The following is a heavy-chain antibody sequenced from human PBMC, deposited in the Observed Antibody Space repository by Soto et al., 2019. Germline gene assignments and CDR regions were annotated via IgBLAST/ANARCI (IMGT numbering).Heavy chain of an antibody. Sequence: EVQLLESGGGLVQPGGSLRLSCAASGFTFSSYAMSWVRQAPGKGLEWVSAISGSDGSTYYADSVKGRFTISRDNSKNTLYLQMNSLRAEDTAVYYCAKMGPYYYDGEDAFDIWGQGTMVTVSS. CDR1: GFTFSSYA. D-gene: IGHD3-22*01. CDR3: AKMGPYYYDGEDAFDI. V-gene: IGHV3-23*01. J-gene: IGHJ3*02. CDR2: ISGSDGST.